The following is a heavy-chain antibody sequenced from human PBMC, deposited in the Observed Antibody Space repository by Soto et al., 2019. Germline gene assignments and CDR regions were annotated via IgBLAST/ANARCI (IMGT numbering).Heavy chain of an antibody. V-gene: IGHV3-21*01. CDR3: ATGIAVAGTDAFDI. CDR1: GFTFSSYS. Sequence: EVQLVESGGGLVKPGGSLRLSCAASGFTFSSYSMNWVRQAPGKGLEWVSSISSSSYIYYADSVKGRFTISRDNAKNSLYLQMNSLRAEDTAVYYCATGIAVAGTDAFDIWGQGTMVTVSS. D-gene: IGHD6-19*01. J-gene: IGHJ3*02. CDR2: ISSSSYI.